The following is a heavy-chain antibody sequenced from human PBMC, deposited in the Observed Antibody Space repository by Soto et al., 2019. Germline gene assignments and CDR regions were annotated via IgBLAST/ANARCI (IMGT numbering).Heavy chain of an antibody. Sequence: QVQLVESGGGVVQPGRSLRLSCAASGFTFSSYGMHWVRQAPGKGLEWVAVISYDGSNKYYADSVKGRFTISRDNSKNPLYLQMNSLRAEDTAVYYCAKDFGSGWYRRWFDPWGQGTLVTVSS. CDR1: GFTFSSYG. D-gene: IGHD6-19*01. V-gene: IGHV3-30*18. J-gene: IGHJ5*02. CDR2: ISYDGSNK. CDR3: AKDFGSGWYRRWFDP.